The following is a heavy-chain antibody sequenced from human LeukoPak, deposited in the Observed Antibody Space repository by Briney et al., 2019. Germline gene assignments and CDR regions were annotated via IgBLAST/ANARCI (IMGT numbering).Heavy chain of an antibody. CDR3: ARPALYCSSTVCPPYMDV. Sequence: GESLKISCKGSGYSFNTYWIGWVRQMPGKGLEWMGIINPGDSDTRYSPSFQGQVTISADKSITTAYLQWSSLKASDTATYYCARPALYCSSTVCPPYMDVWGKGTTVTVSS. J-gene: IGHJ6*03. CDR2: INPGDSDT. CDR1: GYSFNTYW. V-gene: IGHV5-51*01. D-gene: IGHD2-2*01.